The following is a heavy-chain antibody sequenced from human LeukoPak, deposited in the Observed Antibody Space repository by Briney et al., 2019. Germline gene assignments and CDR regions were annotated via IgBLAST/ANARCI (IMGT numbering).Heavy chain of an antibody. D-gene: IGHD3-22*01. J-gene: IGHJ5*02. CDR3: ARGYYDSSGYSNPFDP. V-gene: IGHV4-59*01. CDR1: GGSISNYY. CDR2: IHSSGNT. Sequence: SETLSLTCTVSGGSISNYYWSWIRQPPRKGLEWIGYIHSSGNTNYKPPLKSRVTMSVDTSKNQFSLKLTSVTGADTAVYYCARGYYDSSGYSNPFDPWGQGTLVTVSS.